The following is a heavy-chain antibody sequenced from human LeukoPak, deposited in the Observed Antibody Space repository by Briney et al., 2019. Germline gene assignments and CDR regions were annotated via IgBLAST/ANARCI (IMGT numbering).Heavy chain of an antibody. D-gene: IGHD6-19*01. J-gene: IGHJ5*02. Sequence: GGSLRLSCAASGFTFSNYAMSWVRQAPGRGLEWVSTITDGGSSAYHADSVKGRFTVSRDNSKNTLYLQMNSLRPEDTAMYYCAKGSRISVAANYFDPWGQGTLVTVSS. V-gene: IGHV3-23*01. CDR2: ITDGGSSA. CDR3: AKGSRISVAANYFDP. CDR1: GFTFSNYA.